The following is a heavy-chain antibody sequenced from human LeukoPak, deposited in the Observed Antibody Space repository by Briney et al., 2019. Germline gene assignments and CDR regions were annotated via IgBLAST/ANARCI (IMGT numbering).Heavy chain of an antibody. D-gene: IGHD3-3*01. Sequence: SETLSLTCTVSGGSISSYYWSWIRQPPGKGLEWIGYIYYSGSTNYNPSLKSRVTISVDTSKNQFSLKLSSVTAADTAVYYCARLMAEWLHYWFDPWGQGTLVTVSS. CDR3: ARLMAEWLHYWFDP. J-gene: IGHJ5*02. CDR2: IYYSGST. V-gene: IGHV4-59*12. CDR1: GGSISSYY.